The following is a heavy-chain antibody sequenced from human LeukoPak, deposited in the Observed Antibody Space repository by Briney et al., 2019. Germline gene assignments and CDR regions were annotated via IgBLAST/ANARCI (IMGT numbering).Heavy chain of an antibody. Sequence: SETLSLTCTVSGGSISSYYWSWIRQPPGRGLEWIGYIYYSGSTNYNPSLKSRVTISVDTSKNQFSLKLSSVTAADTAVYYCARGYGGSYYPFDYWGQGTLVTVSS. J-gene: IGHJ4*02. CDR3: ARGYGGSYYPFDY. V-gene: IGHV4-59*01. CDR1: GGSISSYY. D-gene: IGHD1-26*01. CDR2: IYYSGST.